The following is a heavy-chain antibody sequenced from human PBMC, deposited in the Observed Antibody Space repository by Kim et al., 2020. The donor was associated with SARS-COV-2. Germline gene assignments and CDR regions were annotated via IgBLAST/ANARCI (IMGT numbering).Heavy chain of an antibody. Sequence: ASVKVSCKASGYTFTSYYMHWVRQAPGQGLEWMGIINPSGGSTSYAQKFQGRVTMTRDTSTSTVYMEQSSLRSGDTAVYYCAREGYGDYYYYGWDVWGQGTAVTVSS. CDR2: INPSGGST. V-gene: IGHV1-46*01. J-gene: IGHJ6*02. D-gene: IGHD4-17*01. CDR3: AREGYGDYYYYGWDV. CDR1: GYTFTSYY.